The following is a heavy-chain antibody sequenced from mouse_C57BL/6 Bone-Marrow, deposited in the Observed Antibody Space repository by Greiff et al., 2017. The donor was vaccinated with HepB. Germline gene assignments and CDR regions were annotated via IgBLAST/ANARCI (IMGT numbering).Heavy chain of an antibody. CDR3: RMITTVVRYFDV. J-gene: IGHJ1*03. CDR1: GFTFTDYY. D-gene: IGHD1-1*01. Sequence: EVQVVESGPVLVKPGPSVKISCKASGFTFTDYYMHWVKQSHGKSLEWIGLVYPYNGGTSYNQKFKGKATLTVDTSSSTAYMELNSLTSEDSAVYYCRMITTVVRYFDVWGTGTTVTVSS. V-gene: IGHV1-36*01. CDR2: VYPYNGGT.